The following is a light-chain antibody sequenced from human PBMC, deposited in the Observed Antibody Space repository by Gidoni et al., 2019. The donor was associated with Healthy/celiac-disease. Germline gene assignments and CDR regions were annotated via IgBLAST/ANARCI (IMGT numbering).Light chain of an antibody. CDR1: QSVSSSY. J-gene: IGKJ1*01. Sequence: EIVLTQSPGTLSLSPGERATLSCRASQSVSSSYLAWYQQKPGQAPRLLIYGASSRATGIPDRFSGSGSGTDFTLTISRLEPEDFAVYYCQQYGSSFXQXTKVEIK. CDR2: GAS. V-gene: IGKV3-20*01. CDR3: QQYGSS.